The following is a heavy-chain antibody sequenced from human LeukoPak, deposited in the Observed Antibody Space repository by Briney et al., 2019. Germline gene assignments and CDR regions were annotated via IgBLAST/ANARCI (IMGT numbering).Heavy chain of an antibody. CDR1: GYTFTSYY. CDR2: INPSGVST. CDR3: ARRTTVTGFDY. V-gene: IGHV1-46*03. Sequence: ASVKVSCKASGYTFTSYYMHWVRQAPGQGLEWMGIINPSGVSTSYAQKFQSRVTMTRDTSTSTVYMELSSLRSEDTAVYYCARRTTVTGFDYWGQGTLVTVSS. D-gene: IGHD4-11*01. J-gene: IGHJ4*02.